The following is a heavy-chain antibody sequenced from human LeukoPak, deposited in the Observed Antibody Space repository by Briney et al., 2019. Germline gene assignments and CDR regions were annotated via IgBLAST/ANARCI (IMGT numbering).Heavy chain of an antibody. Sequence: PGGSLRLSCAASGFTFSSFAMSWVRQAPWKGLEWVSTISGSGGSTSYADSVKGRFTISRDNSKNTLYLQMNSLRAEDTALYYCAKNSRSSGYYLDYWGQGTLVTVSS. CDR1: GFTFSSFA. CDR2: ISGSGGST. J-gene: IGHJ4*02. CDR3: AKNSRSSGYYLDY. D-gene: IGHD3-22*01. V-gene: IGHV3-23*01.